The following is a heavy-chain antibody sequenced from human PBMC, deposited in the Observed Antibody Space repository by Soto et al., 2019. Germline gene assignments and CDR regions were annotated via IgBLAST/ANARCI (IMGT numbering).Heavy chain of an antibody. CDR2: IYYSGST. V-gene: IGHV4-59*01. CDR3: ARMFDNYVNGNWFDP. D-gene: IGHD3-10*02. Sequence: SETLSLTCTVSGGSISSYYWSWIRQPPGKGLEWIGYIYYSGSTNYNPSLKSRVTISVDTSKNQFSLKLSSVTAADTAVYYCARMFDNYVNGNWFDPWGQGTLVTVSS. J-gene: IGHJ5*02. CDR1: GGSISSYY.